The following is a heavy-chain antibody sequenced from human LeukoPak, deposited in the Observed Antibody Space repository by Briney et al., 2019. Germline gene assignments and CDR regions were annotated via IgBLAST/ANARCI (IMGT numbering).Heavy chain of an antibody. CDR3: ARRIGTHDYFDY. D-gene: IGHD2/OR15-2a*01. Sequence: SETLSLTCAVSGYSISSDYYWDWIRQPPGKGLEWIASIYHSGVTYYDLSLESRVTISVDTSKNQLSLKLSSVTAADTAVYYCARRIGTHDYFDYWGQGTLVTVSS. CDR2: IYHSGVT. V-gene: IGHV4-38-2*01. J-gene: IGHJ4*02. CDR1: GYSISSDYY.